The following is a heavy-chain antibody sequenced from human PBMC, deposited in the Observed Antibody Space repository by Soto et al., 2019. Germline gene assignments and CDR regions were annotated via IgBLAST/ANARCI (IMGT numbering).Heavy chain of an antibody. V-gene: IGHV3-23*01. CDR1: GFTFISYA. J-gene: IGHJ6*02. Sequence: EVQLLESGGGLVHPGGSLRLSCAASGFTFISYAMTWVRQAPGKGLEWVSAISGSGGSTYYADSVKGLFTISRDNSKNTLSLQMYSLRAEDTAVYYCAKDRSWGSWYGMDVWGQGTTVTVSS. CDR2: ISGSGGST. D-gene: IGHD3-10*01. CDR3: AKDRSWGSWYGMDV.